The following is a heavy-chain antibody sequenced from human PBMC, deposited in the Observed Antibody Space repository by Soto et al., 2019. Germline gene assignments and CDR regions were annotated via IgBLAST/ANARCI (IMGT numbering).Heavy chain of an antibody. J-gene: IGHJ6*02. CDR1: GFIFSSYA. CDR2: ISGRADRR. Sequence: PGGSLRLSCVASGFIFSSYAMDWVRQAPGKGLEWVSDISGRADRRYHADSMRGRFTISRDNSKNTLYLQMNSLRAEDTAVYYCAKEAYYDILTGYWKYYYYGMDVWGQGTTVTVSS. CDR3: AKEAYYDILTGYWKYYYYGMDV. D-gene: IGHD3-9*01. V-gene: IGHV3-23*01.